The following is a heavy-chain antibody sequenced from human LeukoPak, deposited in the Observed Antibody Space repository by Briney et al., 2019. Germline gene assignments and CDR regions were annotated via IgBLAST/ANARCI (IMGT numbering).Heavy chain of an antibody. V-gene: IGHV1-18*01. Sequence: RASVKVSCKAYGYTFNIYGITWVRQAPGQGLEWMGWISASNGNTYYAQKIQGRVTMTTDTSTSTAYMELRSLKSDDTAVYYCARAGAAVTTHFDLWGQGTLVTVSS. CDR1: GYTFNIYG. D-gene: IGHD4-17*01. CDR2: ISASNGNT. J-gene: IGHJ4*02. CDR3: ARAGAAVTTHFDL.